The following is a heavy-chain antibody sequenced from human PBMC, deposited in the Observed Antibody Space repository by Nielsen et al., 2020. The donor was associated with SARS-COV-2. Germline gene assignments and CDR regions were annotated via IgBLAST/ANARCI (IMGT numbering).Heavy chain of an antibody. D-gene: IGHD6-6*01. CDR3: ARQNLGDEYSSSRGWFDP. Sequence: VRQMPGKGLVWMGIIYPGDSDTRYSPAIQGQVTISADKSISTAYLQWSSLKASDTAMYYCARQNLGDEYSSSRGWFDPWGQGTLVTVSS. V-gene: IGHV5-51*01. CDR2: IYPGDSDT. J-gene: IGHJ5*02.